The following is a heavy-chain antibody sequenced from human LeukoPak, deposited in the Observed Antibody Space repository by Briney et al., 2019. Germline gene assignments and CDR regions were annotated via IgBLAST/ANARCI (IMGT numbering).Heavy chain of an antibody. CDR1: GGSISSGDYY. J-gene: IGHJ6*02. V-gene: IGHV4-30-4*01. CDR3: ARVRPDYYYGVDV. Sequence: SETLSFTCTVPGGSISSGDYYWSWMLQPTGKGRECIGYIYEIGITYYNPSLKSRFSISLDTSKNQCSLKVTSVTAADTAVYYCARVRPDYYYGVDVWGQGTTVTVSS. CDR2: IYEIGIT.